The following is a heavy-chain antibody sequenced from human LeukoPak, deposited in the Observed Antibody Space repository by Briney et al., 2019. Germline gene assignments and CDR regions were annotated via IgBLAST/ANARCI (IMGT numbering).Heavy chain of an antibody. CDR3: ARSPVDFWSGYYAKYYFDY. J-gene: IGHJ4*02. D-gene: IGHD3-3*01. Sequence: PSETLSLTCTVSGGSISSYYWSWIRQPPGKGLEWTGYIYYSGSTNYNPSLKSRVTMSVDTSKNQFSLKLSSVTAADTAVYYCARSPVDFWSGYYAKYYFDYWGQGTLVTVSS. CDR2: IYYSGST. CDR1: GGSISSYY. V-gene: IGHV4-59*01.